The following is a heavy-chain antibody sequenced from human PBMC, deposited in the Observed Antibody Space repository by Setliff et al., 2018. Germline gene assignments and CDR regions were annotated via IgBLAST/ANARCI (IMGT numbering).Heavy chain of an antibody. CDR2: ISYDGSNK. CDR3: ARDRIYRGGSWYDYFDS. CDR1: GFTFSNAW. J-gene: IGHJ4*02. D-gene: IGHD2-15*01. Sequence: GGSLRLSCAASGFTFSNAWMSWVRQAPGKGLEWVAVISYDGSNKYYADSVKGRFTISRDNSKNTLYLQMNSLRAEDTAVYYCARDRIYRGGSWYDYFDSWGQGTLVTVSS. V-gene: IGHV3-30*03.